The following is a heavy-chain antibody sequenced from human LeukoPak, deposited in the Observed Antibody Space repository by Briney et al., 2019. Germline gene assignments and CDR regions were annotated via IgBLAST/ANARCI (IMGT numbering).Heavy chain of an antibody. V-gene: IGHV3-30-3*01. CDR2: VSYDGNNN. CDR1: GFTFSLYA. D-gene: IGHD1-1*01. Sequence: GRSLRLSCEVSGFTFSLYAMHWVRQTPGKGLEWMAVVSYDGNNNYHADSVKGRFTISRDNSKNTLYLQMNSLRADDTAVYYRARAEGGGIAFLIDYWGQGTLVTVSS. J-gene: IGHJ4*02. CDR3: ARAEGGGIAFLIDY.